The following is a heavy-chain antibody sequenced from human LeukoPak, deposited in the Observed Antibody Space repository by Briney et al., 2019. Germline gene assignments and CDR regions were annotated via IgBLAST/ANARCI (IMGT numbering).Heavy chain of an antibody. D-gene: IGHD5-18*01. CDR3: ARVRPGYSYGYIY. J-gene: IGHJ4*02. CDR1: GYTFTSYT. Sequence: ASVKVSCKASGYTFTSYTISRVRQAPGQGLEWMGWISAYNGNTNYAQKLQGRVTMTTDTSTSTAYMELRSLTSDDTAVYYCARVRPGYSYGYIYWGQGTLVTVSS. V-gene: IGHV1-18*01. CDR2: ISAYNGNT.